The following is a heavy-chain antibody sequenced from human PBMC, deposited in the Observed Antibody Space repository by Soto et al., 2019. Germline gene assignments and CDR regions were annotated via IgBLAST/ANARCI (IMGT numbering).Heavy chain of an antibody. CDR2: MNPNSGNA. CDR1: GYSFTRHD. V-gene: IGHV1-8*01. Sequence: QVQLVQSGAEVRKPGASVRVSCKATGYSFTRHDINWLRQAAGQGLEWMGWMNPNSGNAVYAQKFQGRVTMTRTTSITTAYIEVTSLKSEDTAVYFCARGAYNDYSHWFDPWGQGPLVTVSS. J-gene: IGHJ5*02. CDR3: ARGAYNDYSHWFDP. D-gene: IGHD4-4*01.